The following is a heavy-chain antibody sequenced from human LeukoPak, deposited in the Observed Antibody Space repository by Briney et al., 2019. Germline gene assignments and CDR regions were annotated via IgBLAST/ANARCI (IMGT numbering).Heavy chain of an antibody. CDR3: SRGAVAGLFDY. D-gene: IGHD6-19*01. Sequence: SETLSLTCTVSGDSIRSGGYYWNWIRQAPGKGLEWLGYIYSGGNTYYNPSLKSRGGISLDKSKSQFSLRLSSVTAADTAMYFCSRGAVAGLFDYWGQGIPVTVSS. J-gene: IGHJ4*02. V-gene: IGHV4-31*03. CDR1: GDSIRSGGYY. CDR2: IYSGGNT.